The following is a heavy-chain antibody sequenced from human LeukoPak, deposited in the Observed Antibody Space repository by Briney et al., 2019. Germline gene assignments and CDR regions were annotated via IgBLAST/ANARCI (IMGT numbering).Heavy chain of an antibody. J-gene: IGHJ4*02. CDR2: ISGSGGST. Sequence: GGSLRLSCAASGFTFSSDARSWVRQAPGKGLEWVSAISGSGGSTYYADSVKGRFTISRDHSKNTLYLQMNSLRAEDTAVYYCAKEWAYDSSGPQAYWGQGTLVTVSS. CDR1: GFTFSSDA. CDR3: AKEWAYDSSGPQAY. D-gene: IGHD3-22*01. V-gene: IGHV3-23*01.